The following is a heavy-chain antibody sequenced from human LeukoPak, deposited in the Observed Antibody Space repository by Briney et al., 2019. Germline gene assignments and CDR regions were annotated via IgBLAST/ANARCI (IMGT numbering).Heavy chain of an antibody. CDR1: GFTFDDYA. CDR3: AKGYPYSSSWYPFDY. V-gene: IGHV3-9*01. D-gene: IGHD6-13*01. Sequence: PGGSLRLSCAASGFTFDDYAMHWVRQAPGKGLEWVSGISWNSGSIGYADSVEGRFTISRDNAKNSLYLQMNSLRAEDTALYYCAKGYPYSSSWYPFDYWGQGTLVTVSS. CDR2: ISWNSGSI. J-gene: IGHJ4*02.